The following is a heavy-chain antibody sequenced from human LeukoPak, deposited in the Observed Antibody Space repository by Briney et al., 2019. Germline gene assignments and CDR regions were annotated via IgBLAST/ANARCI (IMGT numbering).Heavy chain of an antibody. CDR3: ARVRAVARAALDY. CDR2: INHSGST. D-gene: IGHD6-19*01. V-gene: IGHV4-34*01. J-gene: IGHJ4*02. CDR1: SESFSGYY. Sequence: SETLSLTCAVYSESFSGYYWSWIRQPPGKGLEWIGEINHSGSTNSNPSHRSRVTLSVDTSKNQSSLKLSSVTAADTAVYYCARVRAVARAALDYWGQGTLVTVSS.